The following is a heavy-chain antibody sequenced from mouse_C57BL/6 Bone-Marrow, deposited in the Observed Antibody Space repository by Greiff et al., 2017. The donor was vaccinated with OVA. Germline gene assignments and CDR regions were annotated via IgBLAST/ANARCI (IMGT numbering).Heavy chain of an antibody. CDR3: ARLLRGVFDY. D-gene: IGHD1-1*01. Sequence: VKLMESGAELVRPGTSVKMSCKASGYTFTNYWIGWAKQRPGHGLEWIGDIYPGGGYTTYNEKFKGKATLTAYKSSSTAYMQFSSLTSEDSAIYYCARLLRGVFDYGGQGTTLPVSS. CDR2: IYPGGGYT. V-gene: IGHV1-63*01. J-gene: IGHJ2*01. CDR1: GYTFTNYW.